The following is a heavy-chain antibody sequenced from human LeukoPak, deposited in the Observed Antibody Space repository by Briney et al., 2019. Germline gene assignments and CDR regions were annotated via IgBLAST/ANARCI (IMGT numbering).Heavy chain of an antibody. V-gene: IGHV4-61*02. J-gene: IGHJ4*02. Sequence: PSQPLSLTCTVSGGSISGGSYYWTCIRQPAGKGLEWIWRIYTSGSTNYNPSLKSRVTISVDTSKNQFSLKLSSVTAADTAVYYCARSSAVVVAATFDYWGQGTLVTVSS. CDR3: ARSSAVVVAATFDY. CDR1: GGSISGGSYY. CDR2: IYTSGST. D-gene: IGHD2-15*01.